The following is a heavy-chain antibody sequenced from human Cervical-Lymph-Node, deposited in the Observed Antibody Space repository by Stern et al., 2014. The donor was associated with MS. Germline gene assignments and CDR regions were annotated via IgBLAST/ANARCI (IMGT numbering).Heavy chain of an antibody. J-gene: IGHJ4*02. CDR3: VRTWRENTFDS. Sequence: EVQLVESGGDLGQPGGSLRLSCAASGFNLRAYSMSWVRQAPGKGLEWIRFVSNTGTAIYYADCVKGRFTISRDMASNSVYLQMNSLRDEDTAVYFCVRTWRENTFDSWGQGILVTVSS. CDR1: GFNLRAYS. CDR2: VSNTGTAI. D-gene: IGHD5-24*01. V-gene: IGHV3-48*02.